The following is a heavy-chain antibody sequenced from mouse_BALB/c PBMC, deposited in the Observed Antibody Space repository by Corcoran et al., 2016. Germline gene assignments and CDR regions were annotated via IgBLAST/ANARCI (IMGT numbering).Heavy chain of an antibody. Sequence: VQLQQSGAELVQPGASVKISCKASDYSFTDYYMHWVKQSHIKRLGWIGRINPYNGVTSYNQNFKDKATLTVDKSSSTTYMELHSLTSEDSAVYYCARSFWFAYWGQGTLVTVS. CDR2: INPYNGVT. V-gene: IGHV1-26*01. CDR3: ARSFWFAY. J-gene: IGHJ3*01. CDR1: DYSFTDYY.